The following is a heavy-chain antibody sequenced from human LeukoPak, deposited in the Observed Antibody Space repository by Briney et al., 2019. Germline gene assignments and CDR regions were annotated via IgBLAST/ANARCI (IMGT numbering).Heavy chain of an antibody. Sequence: SETLSLTCTVSGGSISSGGYYWSWIRQHPGKGLEWIGYIYYSGSTYYNPSLKSRVTISVDTSKNQFSLKLSSVTAVDTAVYYCASTYYYDSSGYYAFDIWGQGTMVTVSS. D-gene: IGHD3-22*01. CDR3: ASTYYYDSSGYYAFDI. J-gene: IGHJ3*02. CDR2: IYYSGST. V-gene: IGHV4-31*03. CDR1: GGSISSGGYY.